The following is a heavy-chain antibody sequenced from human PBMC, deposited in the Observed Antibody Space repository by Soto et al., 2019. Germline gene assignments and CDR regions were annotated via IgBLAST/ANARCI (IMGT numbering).Heavy chain of an antibody. CDR3: TRALSGRYSPDY. D-gene: IGHD1-26*01. CDR2: ITTTGSSI. CDR1: GFTFSSYS. J-gene: IGHJ4*02. Sequence: EVQLVESGGGLVQPGGSLRLSCASSGFTFSSYSMNWVRQAPGKGLEWISYITTTGSSIYYADSVKGRFTVSRDNAQNALYLQMNRLTDEDTAVYYCTRALSGRYSPDYCGQGTLVTVSS. V-gene: IGHV3-48*02.